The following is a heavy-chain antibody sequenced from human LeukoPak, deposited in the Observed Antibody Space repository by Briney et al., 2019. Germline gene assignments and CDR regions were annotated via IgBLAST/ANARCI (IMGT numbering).Heavy chain of an antibody. CDR2: INHSGGT. Sequence: KPSETLSLTCAVYGGSFSGYYWSWIRQPPGKGLEWIGEINHSGGTNYNPSLKSRVTISVDTSKNQFSLKLSSVTAADTAVYYCARAHIGWGSYYRIHWFDPWGQGTLVTVSS. J-gene: IGHJ5*02. CDR1: GGSFSGYY. D-gene: IGHD3-10*01. V-gene: IGHV4-34*01. CDR3: ARAHIGWGSYYRIHWFDP.